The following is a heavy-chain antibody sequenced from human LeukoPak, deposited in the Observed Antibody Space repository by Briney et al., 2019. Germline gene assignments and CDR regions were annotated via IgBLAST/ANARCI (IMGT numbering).Heavy chain of an antibody. D-gene: IGHD3-10*01. CDR3: AKHITPYYFDY. J-gene: IGHJ4*02. CDR1: GCSISSYD. CDR2: IYDSGST. Sequence: AETLSLTCTVSGCSISSYDLSWVRQPPGKGLGWVGYIYDSGSTNYNPSLKSRVAFSVDTSKNQFSLKLSSVTAADTAVYYCAKHITPYYFDYWGQGNMVTVSS. V-gene: IGHV4-59*08.